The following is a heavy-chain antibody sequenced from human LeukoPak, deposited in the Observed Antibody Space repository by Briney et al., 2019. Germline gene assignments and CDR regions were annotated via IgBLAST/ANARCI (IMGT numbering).Heavy chain of an antibody. Sequence: SETLSLTCTVSGYSISSGYYWGWIRQPPGKGLEWIGSIYHSGSTYYNPSLRSRVTMSLDTSKNQFSLKLSSVTAADTAVYYCARDGPYYYDSSGYYDAFDIWGQGTMVTVSS. J-gene: IGHJ3*02. CDR1: GYSISSGYY. CDR2: IYHSGST. CDR3: ARDGPYYYDSSGYYDAFDI. V-gene: IGHV4-38-2*02. D-gene: IGHD3-22*01.